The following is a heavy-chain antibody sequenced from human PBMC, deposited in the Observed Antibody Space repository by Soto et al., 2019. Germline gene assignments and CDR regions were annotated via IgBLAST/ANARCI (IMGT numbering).Heavy chain of an antibody. CDR1: GYTFTSYG. V-gene: IGHV1-18*04. J-gene: IGHJ4*02. CDR3: ARDVGATSKPYYFDY. D-gene: IGHD1-26*01. CDR2: ISAYNGNT. Sequence: ASVKVSCKASGYTFTSYGISWVRRAPGQGLEWMGWISAYNGNTNYAQKLQGRVTMTTDTSTSTAYMELRSLRSDDTAVYYCARDVGATSKPYYFDYSGQGTLVTVSS.